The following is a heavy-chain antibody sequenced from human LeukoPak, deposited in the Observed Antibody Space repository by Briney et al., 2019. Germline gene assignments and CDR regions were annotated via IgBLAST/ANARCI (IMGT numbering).Heavy chain of an antibody. D-gene: IGHD4-11*01. CDR2: ISGSGGST. CDR1: GFTFSSYA. Sequence: GVSLRLSCAASGFTFSSYAMIWVRQAPGKGLEWVSVISGSGGSTYYADSVKGRFTISRDNSKNTLYLQMDSLRAEDTAVYYCAKSASYYSTYLDYWGQGTLVPVSS. CDR3: AKSASYYSTYLDY. V-gene: IGHV3-23*01. J-gene: IGHJ4*02.